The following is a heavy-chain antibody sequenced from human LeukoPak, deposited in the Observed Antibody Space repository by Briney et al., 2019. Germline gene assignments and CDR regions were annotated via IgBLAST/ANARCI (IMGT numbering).Heavy chain of an antibody. CDR2: ISYDGSNK. J-gene: IGHJ6*03. CDR1: GFTFSSYA. D-gene: IGHD6-19*01. V-gene: IGHV3-30*04. CDR3: ARDFGTYSSGWYVLSTYYYYYMDV. Sequence: GSSLRLSCAASGFTFSSYAMHWVRQAPGKGLEWVAVISYDGSNKYYADSVKGRFTISRDNSKNTLYLQMNSLRAEDTAVYYCARDFGTYSSGWYVLSTYYYYYMDVWGKGTTVTVSS.